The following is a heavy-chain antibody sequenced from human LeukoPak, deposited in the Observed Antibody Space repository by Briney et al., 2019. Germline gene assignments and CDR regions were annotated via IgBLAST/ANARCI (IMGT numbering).Heavy chain of an antibody. CDR1: GLTFSRYA. CDR2: INHSGST. D-gene: IGHD3-22*01. J-gene: IGHJ4*02. V-gene: IGHV4-34*01. CDR3: ARAGPRMAYYYDSSGYYFDY. Sequence: GSLRLSCAVSGLTFSRYAMSWIRQPPGKGLEWIGEINHSGSTNYNLSLKSRVTISVDTSKNQFSLKLSSVTAADTAVYYCARAGPRMAYYYDSSGYYFDYWGQGTLVTVSS.